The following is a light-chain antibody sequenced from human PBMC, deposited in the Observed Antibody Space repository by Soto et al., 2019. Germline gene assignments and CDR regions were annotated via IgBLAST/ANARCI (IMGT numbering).Light chain of an antibody. V-gene: IGKV4-1*01. Sequence: DIVMTQSPDSLAVSLGEEAAINCKCSRTLLSNNQNYLAWFQQKPGQPPKLLIYWASTRESGVPERFIGSGSGADFSLTISSLKAEDVAVYYCQQYHSDPITFCQGTRLEIK. CDR2: WAS. CDR3: QQYHSDPIT. CDR1: RTLLSNNQNY. J-gene: IGKJ5*01.